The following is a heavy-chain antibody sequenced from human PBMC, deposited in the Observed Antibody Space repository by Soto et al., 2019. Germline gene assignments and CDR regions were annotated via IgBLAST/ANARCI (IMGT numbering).Heavy chain of an antibody. CDR1: GYIFNSNY. CDR2: INPSDGST. D-gene: IGHD3-22*01. CDR3: VRRSSGYFFDY. J-gene: IGHJ4*02. Sequence: QVQLVQSGAEVKEPGASVKISCKASGYIFNSNYMHWVRQAPGQAPEWVGIINPSDGSTTYAQNFQGRVTLTRDTSTSTVYMELSSLRSDDTAVYYCVRRSSGYFFDYWGQGTLVPVSS. V-gene: IGHV1-46*02.